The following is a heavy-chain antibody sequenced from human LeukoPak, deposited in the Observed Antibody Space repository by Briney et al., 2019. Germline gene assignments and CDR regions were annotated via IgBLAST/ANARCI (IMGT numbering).Heavy chain of an antibody. CDR1: GSTFSRYD. V-gene: IGHV3-13*01. CDR2: IGTAGDT. CDR3: VRGPSYDY. Sequence: PGGSLGLSCAASGSTFSRYDMHWVRQDTGKRLEWVSAIGTAGDTYYPGSVKGRFIISREDAKNSLYLQMNSLRAGDTAVYYCVRGPSYDYWGQGTLVTVSS. D-gene: IGHD1-26*01. J-gene: IGHJ4*02.